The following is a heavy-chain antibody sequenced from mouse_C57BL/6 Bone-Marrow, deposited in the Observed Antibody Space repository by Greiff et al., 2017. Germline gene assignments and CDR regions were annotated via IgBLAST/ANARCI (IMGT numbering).Heavy chain of an antibody. J-gene: IGHJ1*03. CDR2: IDPSDSET. D-gene: IGHD1-1*01. CDR1: GYTFTSYW. Sequence: QVQLQQPGAELVRPGSSVKLSCKASGYTFTSYWMHWVKQRPIQGLEWIGNIDPSDSETHYNQKFKGKATLTVDKSSSTAYMQRSSLTSEDSAVYLRGRENITTVVATDWYFDVWGTGTTVTVSS. V-gene: IGHV1-52*01. CDR3: GRENITTVVATDWYFDV.